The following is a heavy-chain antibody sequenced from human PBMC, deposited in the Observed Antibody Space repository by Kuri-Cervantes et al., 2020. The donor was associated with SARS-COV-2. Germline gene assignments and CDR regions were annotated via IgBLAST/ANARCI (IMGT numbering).Heavy chain of an antibody. CDR1: GGSISSYY. V-gene: IGHV4-59*12. CDR3: ARLGGYRSGYNWFDP. D-gene: IGHD5-18*01. J-gene: IGHJ5*02. CDR2: VNHNGGA. Sequence: SETLSLTCTVSGGSISSYYWSWIRQPAGKGLEWIGEVNHNGGANYNPSLRSRVTISVDPSKAQFSLNLISVTAADTAVYYCARLGGYRSGYNWFDPWGQGTLVTVSS.